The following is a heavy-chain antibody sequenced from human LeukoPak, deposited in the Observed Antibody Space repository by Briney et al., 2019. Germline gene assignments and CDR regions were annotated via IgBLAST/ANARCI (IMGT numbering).Heavy chain of an antibody. CDR1: GFTFSSYG. J-gene: IGHJ4*02. D-gene: IGHD3-22*01. CDR2: IRYDGSNK. CDR3: AKGYDSSGYSEFDY. Sequence: QAGGSLRLSCAASGFTFSSYGMHWVRQAPGKGLEWVAFIRYDGSNKYYADSVKGRFTISRDNSKNTLYLQMNSLRAEDMALYYCAKGYDSSGYSEFDYWGQGTLVTVSS. V-gene: IGHV3-30*02.